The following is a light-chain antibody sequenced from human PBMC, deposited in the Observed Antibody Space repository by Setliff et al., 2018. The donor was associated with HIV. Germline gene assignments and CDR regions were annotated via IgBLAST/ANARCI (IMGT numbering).Light chain of an antibody. CDR3: CSFAGSYTSREG. Sequence: QSALTQPRPVSGSPGQSVTISCTGTSNDVGYYNYVSWYQQLPGKAPKLLIFDVDKRPSGVPDRFSGSKSANTASLTIHGLQTEDEAEYYCCSFAGSYTSREGFGGGTKVTV. CDR1: SNDVGYYNY. CDR2: DVD. V-gene: IGLV2-11*01. J-gene: IGLJ1*01.